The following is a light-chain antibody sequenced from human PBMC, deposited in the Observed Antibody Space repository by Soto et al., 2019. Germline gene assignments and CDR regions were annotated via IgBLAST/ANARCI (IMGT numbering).Light chain of an antibody. Sequence: DIVMTQTPLSSPVTLGQPAYISCRSRQSLVHSDGNTYLSWLQQRPGQPPRLLLYKISNRFSGVPDRFSRSRAGKDFTLKISRVEAQDVGVYYYMQSRQIPGTLGQGTKVEI. CDR2: KIS. V-gene: IGKV2-24*01. CDR3: MQSRQIPGT. J-gene: IGKJ1*01. CDR1: QSLVHSDGNTY.